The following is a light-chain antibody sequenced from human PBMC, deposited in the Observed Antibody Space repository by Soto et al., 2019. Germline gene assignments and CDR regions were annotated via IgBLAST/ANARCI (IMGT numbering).Light chain of an antibody. J-gene: IGKJ1*01. CDR3: QHYKNYPWT. CDR1: QSVSSSY. V-gene: IGKV3-20*01. CDR2: GAS. Sequence: EIVLTQSPGTLSLSPGERATLSCRASQSVSSSYLAWYQQKPGQAPRLLIYGASSRATGIPDRFSGSGSGTDFTLTISGLQSEDFATYYCQHYKNYPWTFGQGTKVEVK.